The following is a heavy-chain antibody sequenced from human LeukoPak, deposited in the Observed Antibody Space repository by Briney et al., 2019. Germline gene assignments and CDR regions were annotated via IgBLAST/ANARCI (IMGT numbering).Heavy chain of an antibody. CDR1: GGSISSYY. V-gene: IGHV4-59*08. D-gene: IGHD6-19*01. Sequence: PSETLSLTCTVSGGSISSYYWSWIRQPPGKGLEWIGHIYYSGSTNYNPSLKSRVTISVDTSKNQFSLKLSSVTAADTAVYYCARRGGSGWYVYFDYWGQGTLVTVSS. CDR2: IYYSGST. J-gene: IGHJ4*02. CDR3: ARRGGSGWYVYFDY.